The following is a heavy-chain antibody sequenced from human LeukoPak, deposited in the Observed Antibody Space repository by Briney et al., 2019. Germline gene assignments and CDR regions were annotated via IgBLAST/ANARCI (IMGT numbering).Heavy chain of an antibody. CDR2: IYYSGST. CDR1: GGSISSYY. CDR3: ARDHRPYQLLPKDTNWFDP. D-gene: IGHD2-2*01. Sequence: SETLSLTCTVSGGSISSYYWSWIRQPPGRGLEWIGYIYYSGSTNYNPSLKSRVTISVDTSKNQFSLKLSSVTAADTAVYYCARDHRPYQLLPKDTNWFDPWGQGTLVTVSS. V-gene: IGHV4-59*01. J-gene: IGHJ5*02.